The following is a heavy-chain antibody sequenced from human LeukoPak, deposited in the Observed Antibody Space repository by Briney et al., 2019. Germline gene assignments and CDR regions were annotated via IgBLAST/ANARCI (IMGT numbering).Heavy chain of an antibody. Sequence: GGSLRLSCAASGFTFSSYAMHWVRQAPGKGLEWVAVISYDGSNKYYADSVKGRFTISRDNSKNTLYLQMNSLKTEDTAVFYCNTQDDRNRDTFDFWGQGTMVTVSS. V-gene: IGHV3-30-3*01. CDR3: NTQDDRNRDTFDF. D-gene: IGHD1-14*01. J-gene: IGHJ3*01. CDR2: ISYDGSNK. CDR1: GFTFSSYA.